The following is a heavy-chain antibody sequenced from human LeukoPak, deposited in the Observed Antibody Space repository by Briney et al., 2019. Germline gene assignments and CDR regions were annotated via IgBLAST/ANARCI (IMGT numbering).Heavy chain of an antibody. CDR2: INPSGGST. CDR3: ARVGTMIPHYYYMDV. J-gene: IGHJ6*03. Sequence: ASVKVSCKASGYTFTCYYMHWVRQAPGQGLEWMGIINPSGGSTSYAQKFQGRVTMTRDTSTSTVYMELSSLRSEDTAVYYCARVGTMIPHYYYMDVWGKGTTVTVSS. D-gene: IGHD3-22*01. CDR1: GYTFTCYY. V-gene: IGHV1-46*01.